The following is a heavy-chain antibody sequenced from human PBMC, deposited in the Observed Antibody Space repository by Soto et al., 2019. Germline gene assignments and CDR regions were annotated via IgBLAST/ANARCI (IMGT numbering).Heavy chain of an antibody. CDR3: ARGVLRNWNYYYYGMDV. CDR2: ISAYNGNT. CDR1: GYTFTSYG. V-gene: IGHV1-18*04. D-gene: IGHD1-20*01. J-gene: IGHJ6*02. Sequence: GASVKGSCKASGYTFTSYGISWVRQAPGQGLEWMGWISAYNGNTNYAQKLQGRVTMTTDTSTSTAYMELRSLRSDDTAVYYCARGVLRNWNYYYYGMDVWGQGTTVTVSS.